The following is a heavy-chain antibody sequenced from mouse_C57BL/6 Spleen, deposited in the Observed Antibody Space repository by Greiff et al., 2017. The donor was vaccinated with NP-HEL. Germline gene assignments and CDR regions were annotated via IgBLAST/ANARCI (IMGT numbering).Heavy chain of an antibody. V-gene: IGHV5-4*01. J-gene: IGHJ4*01. CDR2: ISDGGSYT. CDR3: AREGGYYAMDY. Sequence: VQLVESGGGLVKPGGSLKLSCAASGFTFSSYAMSWVRQTPEKRLEWVATISDGGSYTYYPDNVKGRFTISRDNAKNNLYLQMSHLKSEDTAMYYCAREGGYYAMDYWGQGTSVTVSS. CDR1: GFTFSSYA.